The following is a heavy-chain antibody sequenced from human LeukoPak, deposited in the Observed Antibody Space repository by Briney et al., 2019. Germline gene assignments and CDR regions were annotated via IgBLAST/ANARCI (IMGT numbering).Heavy chain of an antibody. J-gene: IGHJ4*02. CDR2: IYHSGST. Sequence: SETLSLTCAVSGGSISSGGYSWSWIRQPPGKGLEWIGYIYHSGSTYYNPSLKSRVTISVDRSKNQFSLKLSSVTAADTAVYYCARAYCGGDCPFDYWGQGTLVTVSS. V-gene: IGHV4-30-2*01. D-gene: IGHD2-21*02. CDR1: GGSISSGGYS. CDR3: ARAYCGGDCPFDY.